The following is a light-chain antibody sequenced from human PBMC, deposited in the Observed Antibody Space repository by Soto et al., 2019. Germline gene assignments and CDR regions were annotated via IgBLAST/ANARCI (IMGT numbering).Light chain of an antibody. CDR1: QSVECW. CDR3: QQYNFHSGM. J-gene: IGKJ1*01. V-gene: IGKV1-5*03. CDR2: KAS. Sequence: DIQMTQSPSTLSASVGDRVTITCRASQSVECWLAWYQQKPAKAPKLLMHKASIIASGVPSRFSGSQAGGVLTVSLRNLQTHGSAIQYCQQYNFHSGMFGREPKVELK.